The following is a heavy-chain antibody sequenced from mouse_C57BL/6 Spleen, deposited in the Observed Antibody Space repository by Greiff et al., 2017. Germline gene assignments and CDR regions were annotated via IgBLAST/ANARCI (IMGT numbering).Heavy chain of an antibody. CDR2: ISPDDGDT. V-gene: IGHV1-82*01. Sequence: QVQLQQSGPELVKPGASVKISCKASGYAFSSSWMNWVKQRPGKGLEWIGLISPDDGDTNYNGKFKGKATLTADKSSSTAYMHRSSLTSEDSAVYFCARLGYEYDGGFAYWGQGTLVTVSA. D-gene: IGHD2-4*01. J-gene: IGHJ3*01. CDR3: ARLGYEYDGGFAY. CDR1: GYAFSSSW.